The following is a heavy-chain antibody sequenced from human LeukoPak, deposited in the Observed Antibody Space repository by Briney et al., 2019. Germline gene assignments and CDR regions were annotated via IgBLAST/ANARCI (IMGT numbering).Heavy chain of an antibody. CDR3: ARDGAMGYSYGFFDY. Sequence: PGGSLRLSCAASGFTFSSYAMSWVRQAPGKGLEWVANIEQDGSEKYYVDSVKGRFTISRDNAKNSLYLQMNSLRAEDTAVYYCARDGAMGYSYGFFDYWGQGTLVTVSS. D-gene: IGHD5-18*01. J-gene: IGHJ4*02. CDR1: GFTFSSYA. V-gene: IGHV3-7*01. CDR2: IEQDGSEK.